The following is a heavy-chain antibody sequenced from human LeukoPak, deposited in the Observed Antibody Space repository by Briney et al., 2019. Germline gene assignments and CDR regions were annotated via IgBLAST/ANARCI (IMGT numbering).Heavy chain of an antibody. Sequence: GGSLRLSCAASGLTVSRNYMTWVRQAPGKGPEWVSLIYSGGGTQYADPVKGRFTISRDNSKNTLYLQMNSLRAEDTAVYYCARKTDSGGGSGYWGQGTLVTVSS. D-gene: IGHD1-26*01. CDR3: ARKTDSGGGSGY. V-gene: IGHV3-66*01. J-gene: IGHJ4*02. CDR1: GLTVSRNY. CDR2: IYSGGGT.